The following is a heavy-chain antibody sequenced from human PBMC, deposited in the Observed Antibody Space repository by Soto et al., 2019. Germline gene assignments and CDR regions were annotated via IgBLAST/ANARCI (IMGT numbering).Heavy chain of an antibody. CDR1: GGTFSRYA. Sequence: SVKVSCKASGGTFSRYAISWVRQAPGQGLEWMGGIIPIFGTANYAQKFQGRVTITADESTSTAYMGLSRLRSDDTAVYYFVRVVALPGYPDLRGQETLVIVSS. CDR3: VRVVALPGYPDL. CDR2: IIPIFGTA. J-gene: IGHJ4*02. D-gene: IGHD5-12*01. V-gene: IGHV1-69*13.